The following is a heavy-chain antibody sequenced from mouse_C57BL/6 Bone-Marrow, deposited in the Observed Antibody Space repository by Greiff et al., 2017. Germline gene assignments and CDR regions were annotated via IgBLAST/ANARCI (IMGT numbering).Heavy chain of an antibody. J-gene: IGHJ1*03. CDR3: SYYYGSSYWYFDV. D-gene: IGHD1-1*01. V-gene: IGHV1-7*01. Sequence: QVQLQQSGAELAKPGASVKLSCKASGYTFTSYWMHWVKQRPGRGLEWIGYINPSSGYTKYNQKFKDKATLTADKSSSPAYMQLSSLTYEDSAVYYCSYYYGSSYWYFDVWGTGTTVTVSS. CDR1: GYTFTSYW. CDR2: INPSSGYT.